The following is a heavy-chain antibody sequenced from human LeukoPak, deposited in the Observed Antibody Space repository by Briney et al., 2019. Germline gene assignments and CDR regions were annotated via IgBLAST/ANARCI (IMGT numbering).Heavy chain of an antibody. D-gene: IGHD5-24*01. V-gene: IGHV4-59*01. CDR3: TRITRHGNSDY. J-gene: IGHJ4*02. CDR1: GNSMSYYY. CDR2: MYYSGRS. Sequence: SETLSLTCTVSGNSMSYYYCSWIRPTPGKGLGLLGIMYYSGRSKYNPTLNSRVTFSLDMSKNQFSLKLDSETAADTAMYYCTRITRHGNSDYWGQGTLVTVSS.